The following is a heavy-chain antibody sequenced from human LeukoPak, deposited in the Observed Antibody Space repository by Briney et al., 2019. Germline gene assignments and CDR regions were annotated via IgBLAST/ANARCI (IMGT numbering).Heavy chain of an antibody. V-gene: IGHV1-69*13. J-gene: IGHJ4*02. CDR3: AREPRPHLPQFGGAPFDY. CDR2: IIPIFGTA. Sequence: GASVKASCKASGGTFSSYAISWVRQAPGQGLEWMGGIIPIFGTANYAQKFQGRVTITADESTSTAYMELSSLRSEDTAVYYCAREPRPHLPQFGGAPFDYWGQGTLVTVSS. CDR1: GGTFSSYA. D-gene: IGHD3-16*01.